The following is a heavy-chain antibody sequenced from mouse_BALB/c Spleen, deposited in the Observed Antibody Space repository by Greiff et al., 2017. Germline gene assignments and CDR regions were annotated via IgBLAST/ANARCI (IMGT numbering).Heavy chain of an antibody. CDR3: ARSGPYGSNLFDY. CDR2: INPSTGYT. J-gene: IGHJ2*01. V-gene: IGHV1-7*01. Sequence: QVQLQQPGAELVRPGASVKLSCKASGYTFTSYWMHWVKQRPGQGLEWIGYINPSTGYTEYNQKFKDKATLTADKSSSTAYMQLSSLTSEDSAVYYCARSGPYGSNLFDYWGQGTTLTVSS. D-gene: IGHD1-1*01. CDR1: GYTFTSYW.